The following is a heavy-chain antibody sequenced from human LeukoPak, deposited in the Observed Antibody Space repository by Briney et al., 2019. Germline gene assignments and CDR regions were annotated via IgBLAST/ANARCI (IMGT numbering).Heavy chain of an antibody. CDR3: ARVVEMATIFYYYYYMDV. CDR2: IYSGGST. J-gene: IGHJ6*03. Sequence: GGSLRLSCAASGFTVSSNYMSWVRQAPGKGLEWVSVIYSGGSTYYADSVKGRFTISRDNSKNTLYLQMNSLRAEDTAVYYCARVVEMATIFYYYYYMDVWGKGTTVTVSS. D-gene: IGHD5-24*01. V-gene: IGHV3-53*01. CDR1: GFTVSSNY.